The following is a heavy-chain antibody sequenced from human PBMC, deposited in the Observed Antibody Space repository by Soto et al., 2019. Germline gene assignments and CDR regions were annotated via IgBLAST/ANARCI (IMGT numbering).Heavy chain of an antibody. J-gene: IGHJ6*02. V-gene: IGHV1-69*02. CDR3: AADLGTHNTVTSDYYYYGMDV. Sequence: VASVKVSCKTSGDPFKNDIITWVRQAPGQGLEWMGRVIPLLDIAIYAQKFQERVTITRDMSTSTAYMELSSLRSEDTAVYYCAADLGTHNTVTSDYYYYGMDVWGQGTTVTVSS. CDR1: GDPFKNDI. D-gene: IGHD4-17*01. CDR2: VIPLLDIA.